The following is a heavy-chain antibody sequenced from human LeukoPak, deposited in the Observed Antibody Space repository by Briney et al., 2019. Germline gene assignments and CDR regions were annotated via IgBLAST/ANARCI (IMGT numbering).Heavy chain of an antibody. D-gene: IGHD3-22*01. J-gene: IGHJ4*02. V-gene: IGHV3-30-3*01. CDR3: ARDSHYYDSSGYLDY. Sequence: GWSLRLSCAASGFTFSSYAMHWVRQAPGKGLEWVAVISYDGSNKYYADSVKGRFTISRDNSKNTLYLQMNSLRAEDTAVYYCARDSHYYDSSGYLDYWGQGTLVTVSS. CDR1: GFTFSSYA. CDR2: ISYDGSNK.